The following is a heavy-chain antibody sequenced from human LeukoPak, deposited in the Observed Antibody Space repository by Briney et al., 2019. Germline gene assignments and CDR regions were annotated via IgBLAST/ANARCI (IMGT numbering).Heavy chain of an antibody. CDR1: GGSISSYY. CDR3: ARGRWRPDY. Sequence: SETLSLTCTVSGGSISSYYWSWIRQPPGKGLEWMGYIYYSGSTNYNPSLKNRVTISVDTSKNQFSLKLSSVTAADTAVYHCARGRWRPDYWGQGTLVTVSS. J-gene: IGHJ4*02. CDR2: IYYSGST. D-gene: IGHD2-21*02. V-gene: IGHV4-59*01.